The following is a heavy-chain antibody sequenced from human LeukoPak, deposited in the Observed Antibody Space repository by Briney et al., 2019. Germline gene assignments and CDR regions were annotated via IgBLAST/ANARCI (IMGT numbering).Heavy chain of an antibody. V-gene: IGHV3-21*01. Sequence: GGSLRLSCAASGFSFSSYNMNWVRLTPGKGLEWVSSITSSSTYTFYADSVKGRFTTSRDNAKNSLDLEMNGLRDEDTAVYYCTRDPRHLDSWGQGTLVTVSS. J-gene: IGHJ4*02. CDR3: TRDPRHLDS. CDR2: ITSSSTYT. CDR1: GFSFSSYN.